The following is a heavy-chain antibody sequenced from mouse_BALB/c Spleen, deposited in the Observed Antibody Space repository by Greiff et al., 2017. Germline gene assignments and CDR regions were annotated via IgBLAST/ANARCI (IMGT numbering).Heavy chain of an antibody. D-gene: IGHD1-1*01. CDR1: GYSFTGYT. J-gene: IGHJ2*01. CDR3: AIVHIYYYTYFDY. CDR2: INPYNGGT. V-gene: IGHV1-18*01. Sequence: EVQLQESGPELVKPGASMKISCKASGYSFTGYTMNWVKQSHGKNLEWIGLINPYNGGTSYNQKFKGKATLTVDKSSSTAYMELLSLTSEDSEFYYSAIVHIYYYTYFDYWGQGTTLTVSS.